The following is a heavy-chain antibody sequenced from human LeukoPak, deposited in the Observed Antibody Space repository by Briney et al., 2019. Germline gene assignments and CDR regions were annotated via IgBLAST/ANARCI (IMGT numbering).Heavy chain of an antibody. Sequence: GGSLRLSCAASGFTFSTYAMHWVRQAPGKGLEYVSAISNRGGSTYYASSVKGSFIISRDNSKNTLYLQMGSLRAEDMAVYYCARESATSGWLFDYWGQGTLVTVSS. D-gene: IGHD6-19*01. V-gene: IGHV3-64*01. J-gene: IGHJ4*02. CDR1: GFTFSTYA. CDR3: ARESATSGWLFDY. CDR2: ISNRGGST.